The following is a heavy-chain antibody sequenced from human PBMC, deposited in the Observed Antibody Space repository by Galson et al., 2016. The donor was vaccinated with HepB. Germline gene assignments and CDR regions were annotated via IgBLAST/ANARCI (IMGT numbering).Heavy chain of an antibody. CDR3: ARLIASPWNDYYYYGMDV. D-gene: IGHD3-16*01. CDR2: ISNDGSNK. CDR1: GFIFRSYA. V-gene: IGHV3-30-3*01. Sequence: SLRLSCADSGFIFRSYAMNWVRKAPGKGLEWLAVISNDGSNKYYADSVKGRFTISRDNSKNTLYLQMNSLRAEDTAVYYCARLIASPWNDYYYYGMDVWGKGTTVTVSS. J-gene: IGHJ6*04.